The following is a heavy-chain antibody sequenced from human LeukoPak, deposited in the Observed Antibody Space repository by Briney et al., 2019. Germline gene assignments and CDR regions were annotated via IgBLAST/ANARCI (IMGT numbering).Heavy chain of an antibody. CDR1: GYTFTISA. CDR3: ATDLKKGDSGCFDY. V-gene: IGHV7-4-1*02. D-gene: IGHD6-19*01. CDR2: INTNTGNP. Sequence: ASVTVSCKASGYTFTISALNWVRQAPGQGLEWMGWINTNTGNPTYAQGFTGRFVFSLDTSVSTAYLHISSLEAEDTAIYYCATDLKKGDSGCFDYWGQGTLVTVSS. J-gene: IGHJ4*02.